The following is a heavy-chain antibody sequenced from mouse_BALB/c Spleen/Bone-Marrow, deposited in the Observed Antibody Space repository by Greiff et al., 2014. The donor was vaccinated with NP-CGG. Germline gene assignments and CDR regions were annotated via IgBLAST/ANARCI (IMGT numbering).Heavy chain of an antibody. CDR2: IDASDSYT. CDR1: GYTFTDNW. D-gene: IGHD2-4*01. J-gene: IGHJ4*01. CDR3: ARGGHDFSLDY. V-gene: IGHV1-69*01. Sequence: VQLVESGAELGMPGASVKMSCKASGYTFTDNWIYWVKQRPGRGPEWIGAIDASDSYTNFNQKFMGKASLTVDASSSTAYMQVSSLTSDDSAVYYCARGGHDFSLDYWGQGTSVTVSS.